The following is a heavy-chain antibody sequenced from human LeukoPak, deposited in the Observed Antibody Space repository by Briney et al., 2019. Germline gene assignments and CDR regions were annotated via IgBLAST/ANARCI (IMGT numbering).Heavy chain of an antibody. J-gene: IGHJ4*02. CDR1: GFTFIGYG. Sequence: PGGSLRLSCVTSGFTFIGYGITWVCMGPGQGLRWVWPISDDGRNTYYGGSVKGRFTISRDNSNNILYLQMNSLRVEDTAVYYCAKRVPYSSSSVYFDSWAQGTLVSVSS. V-gene: IGHV3-23*01. CDR3: AKRVPYSSSSVYFDS. CDR2: ISDDGRNT. D-gene: IGHD6-6*01.